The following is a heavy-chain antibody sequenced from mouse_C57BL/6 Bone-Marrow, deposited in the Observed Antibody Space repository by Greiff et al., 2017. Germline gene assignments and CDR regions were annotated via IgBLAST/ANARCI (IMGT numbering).Heavy chain of an antibody. J-gene: IGHJ3*01. D-gene: IGHD2-4*01. CDR2: IYPRSGNT. Sequence: QVQLQQSGAELARPGASVKLSCKASGYTFTSYGISWVKQRTGQGLEWIGEIYPRSGNTYYNEKFKGKATLTADKSSSTAYMELRSLTSVDSAVYFCARFFDYDAWCAYWGQGTLVTVSA. V-gene: IGHV1-81*01. CDR3: ARFFDYDAWCAY. CDR1: GYTFTSYG.